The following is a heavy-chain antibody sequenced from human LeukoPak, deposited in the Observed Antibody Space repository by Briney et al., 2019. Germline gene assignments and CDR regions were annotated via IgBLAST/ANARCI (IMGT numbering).Heavy chain of an antibody. Sequence: ASVKVSCKASGYTFTSYGISWVRQAPGQGLEWMGWISAYNGNTNYAPKLQGRVTMTTDTSTSTAYMELRSLRSDDTAVYYCARDRFPYYGSGSFVGYWGQGTLVTVSS. CDR2: ISAYNGNT. V-gene: IGHV1-18*01. CDR1: GYTFTSYG. CDR3: ARDRFPYYGSGSFVGY. D-gene: IGHD3-10*01. J-gene: IGHJ4*02.